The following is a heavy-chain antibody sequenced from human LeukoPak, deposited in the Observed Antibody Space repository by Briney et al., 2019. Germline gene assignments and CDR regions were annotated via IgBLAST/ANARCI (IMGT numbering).Heavy chain of an antibody. Sequence: ASVKVSCKASGYIFTSYGISWVRQAPGQGLEWMGWISVYNGNTNYVQKFQGRVTMTTDTSTSTAYMELRSLRSDDTAVYYCARGGSIVVVPAAIGDWFDPWGQGTLVTVSS. D-gene: IGHD2-2*02. J-gene: IGHJ5*02. CDR1: GYIFTSYG. V-gene: IGHV1-18*01. CDR3: ARGGSIVVVPAAIGDWFDP. CDR2: ISVYNGNT.